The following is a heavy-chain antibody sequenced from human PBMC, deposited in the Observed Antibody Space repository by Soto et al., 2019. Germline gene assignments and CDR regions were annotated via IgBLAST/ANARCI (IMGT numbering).Heavy chain of an antibody. D-gene: IGHD2-15*01. Sequence: TSETLSLTCTVSGGSISSTNYYWGWIRQPPGKGLEWIGSIHYTGTTSYNPSLKSRVTISVDTSKNQFSLKLSSVTAADTAVFYCARHNIVIVDTLKTDAFDIWGQGTMVTVSS. V-gene: IGHV4-39*01. CDR3: ARHNIVIVDTLKTDAFDI. CDR1: GGSISSTNYY. CDR2: IHYTGTT. J-gene: IGHJ3*02.